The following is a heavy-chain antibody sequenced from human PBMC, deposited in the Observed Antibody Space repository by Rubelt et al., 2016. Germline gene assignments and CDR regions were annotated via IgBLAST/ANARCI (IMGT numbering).Heavy chain of an antibody. V-gene: IGHV3-21*01. CDR3: AKGERYCGGDCSPDY. CDR2: ISSSSSYM. J-gene: IGHJ4*02. Sequence: GLEWVSSISSSSSYMYYADSMKGRFTISRDNAKNSLYLQMNSLRAEDTAVYYCAKGERYCGGDCSPDYWGQGTLVTVSS. D-gene: IGHD2-21*02.